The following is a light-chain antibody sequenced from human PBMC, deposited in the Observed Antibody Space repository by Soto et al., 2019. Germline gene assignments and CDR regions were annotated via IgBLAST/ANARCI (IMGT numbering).Light chain of an antibody. CDR1: QDITNY. CDR2: DAS. Sequence: DIQMTQSPSSLSASVGDRVTITCQASQDITNYLNWYQQKPGKAPKLLIYDASNLETGVPSRFIGSGTGRDFTFTISSLQPEDIATYYCQQYDNPPRTFGQGTKLEIK. V-gene: IGKV1-33*01. J-gene: IGKJ2*01. CDR3: QQYDNPPRT.